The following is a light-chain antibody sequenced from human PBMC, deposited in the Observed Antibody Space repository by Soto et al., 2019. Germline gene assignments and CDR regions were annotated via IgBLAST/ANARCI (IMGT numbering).Light chain of an antibody. CDR1: QGVTTN. V-gene: IGKV3-15*01. Sequence: EIVMTQSPATLYVSPGERATLSCRAGQGVTTNFAWYQQKSGQSPRLLIYDVSIRATGVPARFSGTGSETDFTLTISGLQSEDSAVYFCQQYNNWPFSFGQGTRLEIK. J-gene: IGKJ5*01. CDR2: DVS. CDR3: QQYNNWPFS.